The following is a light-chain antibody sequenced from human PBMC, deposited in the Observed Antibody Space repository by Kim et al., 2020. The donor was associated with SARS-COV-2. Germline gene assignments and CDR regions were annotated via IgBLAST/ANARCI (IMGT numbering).Light chain of an antibody. CDR2: QDS. V-gene: IGLV3-1*01. CDR3: QAWDSITVWV. J-gene: IGLJ3*02. Sequence: SYELTQPPSVSVSPGQTASITCSGDKLGDKYACWYQQKPGQSPVVVIYQDSKRPSGIPERFSGSNSGNTATLTISGTQAMDEADYYCQAWDSITVWVFGGGTQLTVL. CDR1: KLGDKY.